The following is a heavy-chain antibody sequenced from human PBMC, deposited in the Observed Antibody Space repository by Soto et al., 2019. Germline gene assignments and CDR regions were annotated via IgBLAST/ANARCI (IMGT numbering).Heavy chain of an antibody. CDR3: ARIIASAGTNWFDP. Sequence: SETLSLTCTVSGGSISSGGFYWSWIRQHPGRGLEWIGHIYYSGSTYYNPSLKSRVTISVDTSKNHFSMNLSSLTAADTAVYYCARIIASAGTNWFDPWGQGTLVTVSS. J-gene: IGHJ5*02. D-gene: IGHD6-13*01. CDR1: GGSISSGGFY. CDR2: IYYSGST. V-gene: IGHV4-31*03.